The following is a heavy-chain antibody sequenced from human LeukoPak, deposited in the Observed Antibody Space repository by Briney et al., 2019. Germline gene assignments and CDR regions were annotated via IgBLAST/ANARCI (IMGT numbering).Heavy chain of an antibody. D-gene: IGHD3-10*01. CDR3: ARFLGYGSGSKQFDY. CDR1: GVSVSSYY. CDR2: IYYSGST. J-gene: IGHJ4*02. Sequence: SETLSLTCTVSGVSVSSYYWSWIRQPPGKGLEWIGYIYYSGSTNYNPSLKSRVTISVDTSKNQFSLKLSSVTAADTAVYYCARFLGYGSGSKQFDYWGQGTLVTVSS. V-gene: IGHV4-59*08.